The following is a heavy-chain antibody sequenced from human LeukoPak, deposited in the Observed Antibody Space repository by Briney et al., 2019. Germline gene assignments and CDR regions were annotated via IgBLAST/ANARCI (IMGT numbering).Heavy chain of an antibody. CDR2: IYYSGST. D-gene: IGHD6-13*01. CDR3: ARESSWYDWFDP. J-gene: IGHJ5*02. CDR1: GGSVSSGSYY. V-gene: IGHV4-61*01. Sequence: SETLSLTCTVSGGSVSSGSYYWSWIRQPPGKGLEWIGYIYYSGSTYYNPSLKSRVTISVDTSKNQFSLKLSSVTAADTAVYYCARESSWYDWFDPWGQGTLVTVSS.